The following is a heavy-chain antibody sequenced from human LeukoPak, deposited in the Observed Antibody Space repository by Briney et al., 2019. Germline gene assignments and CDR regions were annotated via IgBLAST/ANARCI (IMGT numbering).Heavy chain of an antibody. D-gene: IGHD1-26*01. Sequence: PSETLSLTCTVSGGSISSSSYYWGWIRQPPGTGLEWIGSIYYSGSTYYNPSLKSRVTISVDTSKNQFSLKLSSVTAADTAVYYCAGPGSGSSFPFDYWGQGTLVTVSS. V-gene: IGHV4-39*01. CDR1: GGSISSSSYY. J-gene: IGHJ4*02. CDR3: AGPGSGSSFPFDY. CDR2: IYYSGST.